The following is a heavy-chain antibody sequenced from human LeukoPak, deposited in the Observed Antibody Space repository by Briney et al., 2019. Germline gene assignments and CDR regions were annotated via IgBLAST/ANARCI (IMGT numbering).Heavy chain of an antibody. CDR1: GYTFPSYY. D-gene: IGHD6-19*01. Sequence: ASVKVSCKASGYTFPSYYMHWVRQAPGQGLEWMGIINPSGGSTSYAQKFQGRVTMTRDTSTSTDYMELSRLRSDDTAVYYCARMSGAVASNWFDPWGQGTLVTVSS. CDR2: INPSGGST. J-gene: IGHJ5*02. V-gene: IGHV1-46*01. CDR3: ARMSGAVASNWFDP.